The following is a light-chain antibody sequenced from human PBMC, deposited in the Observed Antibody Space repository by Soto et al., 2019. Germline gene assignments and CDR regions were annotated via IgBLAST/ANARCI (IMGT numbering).Light chain of an antibody. V-gene: IGKV1-39*01. CDR1: QSISNS. Sequence: DIQMTQSPSSLSASVGDRVTITCRASQSISNSLNWYQQKPGRAPKLLIYAASSLQSGVPSRFSGSGSGTDFTLTISSLEPEDFAVFYCHQYGISPPTFGPGTKVDIK. CDR2: AAS. CDR3: HQYGISPPT. J-gene: IGKJ1*01.